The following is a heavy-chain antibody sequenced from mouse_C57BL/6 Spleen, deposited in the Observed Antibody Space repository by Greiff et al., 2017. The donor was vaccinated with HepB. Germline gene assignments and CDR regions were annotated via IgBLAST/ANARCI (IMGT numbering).Heavy chain of an antibody. J-gene: IGHJ3*01. Sequence: VQLQQSGAELVMPGASVKLSCKASGYTFTSYWMHWVKQRPGQGLEWIGEIDPSDSYTNYNQKFKGKSTLTVDKSSSTAYMQRSSLTSEDSAVYYCARKTASAWFAYWGQGTLVTVSA. D-gene: IGHD3-2*01. CDR2: IDPSDSYT. V-gene: IGHV1-69*01. CDR3: ARKTASAWFAY. CDR1: GYTFTSYW.